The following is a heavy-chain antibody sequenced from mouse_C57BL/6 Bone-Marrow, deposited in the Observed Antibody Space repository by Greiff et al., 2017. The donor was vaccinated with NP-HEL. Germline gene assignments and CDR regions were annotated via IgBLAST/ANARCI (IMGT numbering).Heavy chain of an antibody. CDR1: GYTFTSYW. CDR2: IYPGSGST. J-gene: IGHJ1*03. CDR3: ARWAIYYYGSSYPNWYFDV. V-gene: IGHV1-55*01. D-gene: IGHD1-1*01. Sequence: VQLQQPGAELVKPGASVKMSCKASGYTFTSYWITWVKQRPGQGLEWIGDIYPGSGSTNYNEKFKSKATLTVDTSSSTAYMQLSSLTSEDSAVYYCARWAIYYYGSSYPNWYFDVWGTGTTVTVSS.